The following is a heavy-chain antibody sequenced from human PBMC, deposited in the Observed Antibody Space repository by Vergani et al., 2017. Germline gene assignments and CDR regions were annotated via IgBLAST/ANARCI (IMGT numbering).Heavy chain of an antibody. Sequence: QVQLVQSGAEVKKPGASVKVSCKASGYTFTSYYMHWVRQAPGQGLEWMGIINPSGGSTSYAQKFQGRVTMTRDTSTSTVYMALSSLRSEDTAVYYCARGGRGAVAGFDWFDPWGQGTLVTVSS. J-gene: IGHJ5*02. CDR2: INPSGGST. CDR3: ARGGRGAVAGFDWFDP. CDR1: GYTFTSYY. V-gene: IGHV1-46*01. D-gene: IGHD6-19*01.